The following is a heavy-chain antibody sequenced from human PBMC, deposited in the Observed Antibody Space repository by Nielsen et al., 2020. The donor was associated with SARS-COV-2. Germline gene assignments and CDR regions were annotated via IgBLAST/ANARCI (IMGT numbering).Heavy chain of an antibody. CDR2: ISYDGSNK. Sequence: GESLKISCAASGFTFSSYAMHWVRQAPGKGLEWVAVISYDGSNKYYADSVKGRFTISRDNSKNTLYLQMNSLRAEDTAVYYCARDLLLGGYYDTSWGQGTLVTVSS. CDR1: GFTFSSYA. CDR3: ARDLLLGGYYDTS. V-gene: IGHV3-30-3*01. J-gene: IGHJ5*02. D-gene: IGHD3-22*01.